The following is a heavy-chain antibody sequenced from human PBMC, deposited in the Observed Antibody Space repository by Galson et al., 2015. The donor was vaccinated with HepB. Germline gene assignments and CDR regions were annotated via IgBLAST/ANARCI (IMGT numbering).Heavy chain of an antibody. CDR2: IYYSGST. Sequence: SETLSLTCTVSGGSISSSSYYWGWIRQPPGKGLEWIGSIYYSGSTYYNPSLKSRVTISVDTSKNQFSLKLSSVTAADTAVYYCARQIVGATRFPRHFDYWGQGTLVTVSS. CDR1: GGSISSSSYY. CDR3: ARQIVGATRFPRHFDY. J-gene: IGHJ4*02. V-gene: IGHV4-39*01. D-gene: IGHD1-26*01.